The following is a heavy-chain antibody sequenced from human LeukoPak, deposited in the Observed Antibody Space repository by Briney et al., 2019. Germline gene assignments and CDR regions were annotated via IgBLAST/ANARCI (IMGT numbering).Heavy chain of an antibody. Sequence: ASVKVSCKASGGTFSSYAISWVRQAPGQGLEWMGGIIPIFGTANYAQKFQGRVTITTDESTSTAYMELSSLRSEDTAVYYCARATTVTTVGGEDCWGQGTLVTVSS. D-gene: IGHD4-17*01. CDR1: GGTFSSYA. V-gene: IGHV1-69*05. CDR3: ARATTVTTVGGEDC. J-gene: IGHJ4*02. CDR2: IIPIFGTA.